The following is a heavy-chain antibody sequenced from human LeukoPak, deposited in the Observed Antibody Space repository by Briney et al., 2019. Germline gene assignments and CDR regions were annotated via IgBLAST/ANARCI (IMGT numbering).Heavy chain of an antibody. Sequence: SGTLSLTCAVSGGSISSSNWWSWVRQPPGKGLEWIGEIYHSGSTNYNPSLKSRVTISVDTSKNQFSLKLSSVTAADTAVYYCARHWKGITMIPFLGDWFDPWGQGTLVTVSS. J-gene: IGHJ5*02. CDR3: ARHWKGITMIPFLGDWFDP. CDR1: GGSISSSNW. D-gene: IGHD3-22*01. V-gene: IGHV4-4*02. CDR2: IYHSGST.